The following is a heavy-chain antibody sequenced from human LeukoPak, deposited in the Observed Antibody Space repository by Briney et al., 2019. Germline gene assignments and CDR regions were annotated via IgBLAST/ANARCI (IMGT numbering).Heavy chain of an antibody. Sequence: ASVKVSCKVSGYTLTKLPMHWVRQAPGKGLEWMGGFDTEDGETIYAQKFQGRVTMTEDTSTDTAYMELRSLRSEDTAVYYCAIVMRDYDLVSGYSPGGRFDPWGQGTLVTVSS. V-gene: IGHV1-24*01. CDR1: GYTLTKLP. CDR3: AIVMRDYDLVSGYSPGGRFDP. J-gene: IGHJ5*02. CDR2: FDTEDGET. D-gene: IGHD3-3*01.